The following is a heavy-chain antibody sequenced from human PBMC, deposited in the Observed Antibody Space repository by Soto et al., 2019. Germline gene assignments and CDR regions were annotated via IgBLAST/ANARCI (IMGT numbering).Heavy chain of an antibody. CDR1: GFTFSHAW. Sequence: GGSLRLSCTASGFTFSHAWMNWVRQAPGKGLEWVSAISGSGGSTYYADSVKGRFTISRDNSKNTLYLQMNSLRAEDTAVYYCAKEVLRKNDAFDIWGQGTMVTVS. J-gene: IGHJ3*02. CDR3: AKEVLRKNDAFDI. CDR2: ISGSGGST. V-gene: IGHV3-23*01.